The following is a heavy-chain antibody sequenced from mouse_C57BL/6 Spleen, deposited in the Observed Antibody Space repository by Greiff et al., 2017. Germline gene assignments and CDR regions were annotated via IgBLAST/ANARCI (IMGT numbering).Heavy chain of an antibody. CDR1: GFNIKDDY. D-gene: IGHD6-2*01. Sequence: EVQRVASGAELVRPGASVKLSCTASGFNIKDDYMHWVKQRPEQGLEWIGWIDPENGDTEYASKFQGKATITADTSSNTAYLQLSSLTSADTAVYYSTTGAVVSYFDYWGQGTTLTVSS. J-gene: IGHJ2*01. CDR2: IDPENGDT. CDR3: TTGAVVSYFDY. V-gene: IGHV14-4*01.